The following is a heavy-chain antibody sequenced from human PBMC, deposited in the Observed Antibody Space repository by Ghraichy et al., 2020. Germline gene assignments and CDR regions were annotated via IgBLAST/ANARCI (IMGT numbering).Heavy chain of an antibody. CDR2: ISHDGNSK. V-gene: IGHV3-30-3*01. Sequence: GGSLRLSCAASGFTISTYSMHWVRQAPGKGLEWVAVISHDGNSKYYADSVKGRFTIARDNSRNTVYLQMNSLRTDDTAVYYCARDIKSSSWSYYFYAMDVWVQGTTVTVSS. D-gene: IGHD6-13*01. J-gene: IGHJ6*02. CDR3: ARDIKSSSWSYYFYAMDV. CDR1: GFTISTYS.